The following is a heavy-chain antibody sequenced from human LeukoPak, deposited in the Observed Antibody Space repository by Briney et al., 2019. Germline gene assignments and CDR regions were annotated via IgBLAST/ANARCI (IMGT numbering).Heavy chain of an antibody. V-gene: IGHV1-18*01. CDR3: ARGPYCNGGTCYSQYFDY. Sequence: ASVKVSCKASGYTFSSYGISWVRQVPGQGLEGMGWISGYNGNTNYAQNRQGRVTMTTDTSTSTAYMELRSLRSDDTAVYYCARGPYCNGGTCYSQYFDYWGQGTLVTVSS. CDR1: GYTFSSYG. J-gene: IGHJ4*02. CDR2: ISGYNGNT. D-gene: IGHD2-15*01.